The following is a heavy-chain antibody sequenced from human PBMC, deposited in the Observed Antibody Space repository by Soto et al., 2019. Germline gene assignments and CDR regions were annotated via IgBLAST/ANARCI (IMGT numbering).Heavy chain of an antibody. Sequence: EVQLVESGGGLVQPGGSLRLSCAASGFTFSSYWMHWVRQPPGKGLEWVSRINEDGTSEAYADSVKGRFTITRDNAKNTVYLQMNSLGPEDTAVYYCANWPVGGWGRGTLVTVSS. D-gene: IGHD3-16*01. CDR2: INEDGTSE. V-gene: IGHV3-74*01. J-gene: IGHJ4*02. CDR3: ANWPVGG. CDR1: GFTFSSYW.